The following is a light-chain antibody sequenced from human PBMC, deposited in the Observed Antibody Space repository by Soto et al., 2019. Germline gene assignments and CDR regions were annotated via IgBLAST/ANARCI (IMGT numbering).Light chain of an antibody. V-gene: IGKV1-39*01. CDR2: DES. CDR3: HQSYCTLLPWA. CDR1: ETITTY. J-gene: IGKJ1*01. Sequence: DIPMTQSPSSLSASVGDRVTITCRASETITTYVNWYQQRPGKAPKLLISDESSLQSGVPSRFSCSGSGTDFTLTINSLQPEYFATDYCHQSYCTLLPWAFGQGTKVEVK.